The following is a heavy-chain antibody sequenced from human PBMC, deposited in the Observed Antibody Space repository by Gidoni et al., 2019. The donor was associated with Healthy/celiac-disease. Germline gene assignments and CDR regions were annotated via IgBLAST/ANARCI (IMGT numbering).Heavy chain of an antibody. D-gene: IGHD2-8*01. Sequence: QVQLVQSGAEVKKPGASVKVSCKVSGYTLTELSMHWVRQAPGKGLEWMGGFDPEDGETIYAQKFQGRVTMTEDTSTDTAYMELSSLRSEDTAVYYCATDRGCTNGVCPIHYYYYGMDVWGQGTTVTVSS. V-gene: IGHV1-24*01. CDR3: ATDRGCTNGVCPIHYYYYGMDV. CDR1: GYTLTELS. J-gene: IGHJ6*02. CDR2: FDPEDGET.